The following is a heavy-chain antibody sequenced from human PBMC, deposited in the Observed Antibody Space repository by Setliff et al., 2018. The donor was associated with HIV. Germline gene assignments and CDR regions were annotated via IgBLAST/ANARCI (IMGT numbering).Heavy chain of an antibody. CDR2: IYYSGST. CDR1: GAAIRSSSSH. CDR3: ARLVYGNNWMAPNAFDI. D-gene: IGHD1-1*01. V-gene: IGHV4-39*01. Sequence: PSETLSLTCSVSGAAIRSSSSHWGWIRQPPGKGLEWIGIIYYSGSTYYNPAVKSRVTISVDTSKNQFSLQLNSVTAADTAVYYCARLVYGNNWMAPNAFDIWGQGTVVTVSS. J-gene: IGHJ3*02.